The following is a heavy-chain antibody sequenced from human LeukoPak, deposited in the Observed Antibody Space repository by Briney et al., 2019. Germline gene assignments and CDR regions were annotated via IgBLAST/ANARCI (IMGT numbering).Heavy chain of an antibody. J-gene: IGHJ4*02. D-gene: IGHD2-15*01. CDR3: ASHDCSGGSCSFYFDY. Sequence: GGSLRVSCAASGFTFSTYSMNWVRQAPGKGLEWVSSISSTSNYIYYADSVKGRFTISRDNAKNSLYLQMNSLRAEDTAVYYCASHDCSGGSCSFYFDYWGQGTLVTVSS. CDR2: ISSTSNYI. V-gene: IGHV3-21*01. CDR1: GFTFSTYS.